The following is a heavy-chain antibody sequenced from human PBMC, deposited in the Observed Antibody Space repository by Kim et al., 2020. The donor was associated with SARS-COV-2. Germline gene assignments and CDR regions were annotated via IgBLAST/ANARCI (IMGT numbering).Heavy chain of an antibody. V-gene: IGHV1-69*04. J-gene: IGHJ4*02. D-gene: IGHD2-2*01. Sequence: KFQGRVTITADKSTSTAYMELSSLRSEDTAVYYCAREEDIVVVPAAVFDYWGQGTLVTVSS. CDR3: AREEDIVVVPAAVFDY.